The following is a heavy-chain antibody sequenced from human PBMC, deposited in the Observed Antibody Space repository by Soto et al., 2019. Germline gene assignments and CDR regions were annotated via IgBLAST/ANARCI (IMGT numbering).Heavy chain of an antibody. J-gene: IGHJ6*02. D-gene: IGHD6-19*01. Sequence: ASVKVSCKASGYTFTGYYMHWVRQAPGQGLEWMAWISTYNGNTDYAQKVQGRVTMTTDTSTSTAYMELRSLTSDDTAVYYCARDIFHDSSGYRPYDYGMDVWGQGTTVTVSS. V-gene: IGHV1-18*04. CDR1: GYTFTGYY. CDR2: ISTYNGNT. CDR3: ARDIFHDSSGYRPYDYGMDV.